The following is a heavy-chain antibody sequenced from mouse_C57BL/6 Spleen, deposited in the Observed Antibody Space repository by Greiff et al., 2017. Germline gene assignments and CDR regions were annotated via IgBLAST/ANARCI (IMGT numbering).Heavy chain of an antibody. J-gene: IGHJ3*01. D-gene: IGHD2-1*01. CDR1: GFTFSDYG. CDR3: ARQDYGNYFAY. Sequence: EVKVEESGGGLVQPGGSLKLSCAASGFTFSDYGMAWVRQAPRKGPEWVAFISNLAYSIYYADTVTGRFTISRENAKNTLYLEMSSLRSEDTAMYYCARQDYGNYFAYWGQGTLVTVSA. V-gene: IGHV5-15*04. CDR2: ISNLAYSI.